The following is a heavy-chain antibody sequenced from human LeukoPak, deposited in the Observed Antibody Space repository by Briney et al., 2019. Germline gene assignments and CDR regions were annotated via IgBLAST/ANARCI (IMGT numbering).Heavy chain of an antibody. J-gene: IGHJ4*02. CDR3: ARDPTAVANLPQYYLDH. CDR2: ISYDRSLK. D-gene: IGHD4-23*01. CDR1: GFTFSSYA. Sequence: PGGSLRLSCAASGFTFSSYAMHWVRQAPGKGLEWVAVISYDRSLKYYVDSVRGRFTISSDNSKNTLYLQMNSLRVEDTAVYYCARDPTAVANLPQYYLDHWGQGILVTVSS. V-gene: IGHV3-30*04.